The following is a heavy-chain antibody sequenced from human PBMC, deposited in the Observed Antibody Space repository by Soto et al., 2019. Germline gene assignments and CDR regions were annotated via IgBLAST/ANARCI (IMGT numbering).Heavy chain of an antibody. J-gene: IGHJ4*02. V-gene: IGHV4-4*07. Sequence: SETLSLTCTVSAGSISGYYWTWIRQPAGKGLEWIGRIYTGGTTNYNPSLKSRVTMSVDTSKNQFSLKLSSVTATDTAVYYCARVTYGDYVDYWGQGTLVTVSS. CDR1: AGSISGYY. D-gene: IGHD4-17*01. CDR3: ARVTYGDYVDY. CDR2: IYTGGTT.